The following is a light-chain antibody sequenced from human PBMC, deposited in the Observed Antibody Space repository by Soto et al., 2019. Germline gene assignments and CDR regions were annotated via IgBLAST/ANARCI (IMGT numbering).Light chain of an antibody. CDR3: SSYTSSSTPWV. Sequence: QSARTQPASVSRSPGQSITISCTGTSSDVGGYNYVSWYQQHPGKAPKLMIYEVSNRPSGVSNRFSGSKSGNTASLTISGLQAEDEAHYYCSSYTSSSTPWVFGGGTKLTVL. V-gene: IGLV2-14*01. CDR1: SSDVGGYNY. J-gene: IGLJ3*02. CDR2: EVS.